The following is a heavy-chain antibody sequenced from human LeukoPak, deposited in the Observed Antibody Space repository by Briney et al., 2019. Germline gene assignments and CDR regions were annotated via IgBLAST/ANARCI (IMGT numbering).Heavy chain of an antibody. J-gene: IGHJ4*02. CDR2: IYYSGST. CDR3: ARDHHDYGGFDY. Sequence: KPAETLSLTCTVSGVSVSSGSYYWSCIRQPPGQGLEWIGYIYYSGSTNYNPSLKSRVTISVDTSKNQFSLKLSSVTAADTAVYYCARDHHDYGGFDYWGQGTLVTVSS. V-gene: IGHV4-61*01. D-gene: IGHD4-23*01. CDR1: GVSVSSGSYY.